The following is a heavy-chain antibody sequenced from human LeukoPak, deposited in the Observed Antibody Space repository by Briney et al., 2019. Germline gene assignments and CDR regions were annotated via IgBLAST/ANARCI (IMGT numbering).Heavy chain of an antibody. Sequence: PSETLSLTCAVSGYSISSGYYWGWIRPPPGKGLEWIGSIYHSGSTYYNPSLKSRVTISVDTSKNQFSLKLSSVTAADTAVYYCARVIGYYGSGSYRPYYFDYWGQGTLVTVSS. CDR1: GYSISSGYY. D-gene: IGHD3-10*01. CDR3: ARVIGYYGSGSYRPYYFDY. V-gene: IGHV4-38-2*01. J-gene: IGHJ4*02. CDR2: IYHSGST.